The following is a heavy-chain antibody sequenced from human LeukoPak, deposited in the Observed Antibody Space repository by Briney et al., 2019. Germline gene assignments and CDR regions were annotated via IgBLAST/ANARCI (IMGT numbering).Heavy chain of an antibody. D-gene: IGHD4-11*01. CDR2: ILPIIRMT. Sequence: SVTVSFKSSGGTFRNYAISWVRQAPGQGLEWMGGILPIIRMTDYAEKFHGRVTVIADESTTTAYLELNRRRSEDKAVYVFWFSSTTGSGDRPDAWGQGALVTV. CDR1: GGTFRNYA. CDR3: WFSSTTGSGDRPDA. V-gene: IGHV1-69*01. J-gene: IGHJ5*02.